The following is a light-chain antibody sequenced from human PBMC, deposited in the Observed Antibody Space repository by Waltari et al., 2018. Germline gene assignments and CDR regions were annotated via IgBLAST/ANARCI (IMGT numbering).Light chain of an antibody. J-gene: IGKJ1*01. Sequence: LTQSPGTLTLSPGESATLPCRASQNLGTYLFWYQQKPGQPPRLLMYAASRRATGVPDRFSGSGSGTDFSLTISRLEPEDFAVYYCQNHERLPATFGQGTRVEIK. CDR1: QNLGTY. CDR2: AAS. V-gene: IGKV3-20*01. CDR3: QNHERLPAT.